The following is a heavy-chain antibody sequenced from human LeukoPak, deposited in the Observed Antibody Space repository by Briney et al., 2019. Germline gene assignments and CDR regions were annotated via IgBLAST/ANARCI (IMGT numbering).Heavy chain of an antibody. CDR2: IYYSGRT. J-gene: IGHJ4*02. D-gene: IGHD2/OR15-2a*01. CDR1: GGSISSYY. Sequence: SETLSLTCTVSGGSISSYYWSWIRQPPGKGLEWIGYIYYSGRTHYSPSLESRVTMSVDMSENHISLKLTSVTAADTAVYYCAREGGFYRPLDYSGPGTLVIVSS. CDR3: AREGGFYRPLDY. V-gene: IGHV4-59*12.